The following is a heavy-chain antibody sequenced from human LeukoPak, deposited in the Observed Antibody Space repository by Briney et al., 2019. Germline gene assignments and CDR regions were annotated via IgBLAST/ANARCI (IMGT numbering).Heavy chain of an antibody. CDR2: INPNSGGT. CDR3: AREQRYCSGGSCYSEFENFDY. V-gene: IGHV1-2*02. Sequence: ASVKVSCKAPGYTFTGYYMHWVRQAPGQGLEWMGWINPNSGGTNYAQKFQGRVTMTRDTSISTAYMELSRLRSDDTAVYYCAREQRYCSGGSCYSEFENFDYWGQGTLVTVSS. J-gene: IGHJ4*02. CDR1: GYTFTGYY. D-gene: IGHD2-15*01.